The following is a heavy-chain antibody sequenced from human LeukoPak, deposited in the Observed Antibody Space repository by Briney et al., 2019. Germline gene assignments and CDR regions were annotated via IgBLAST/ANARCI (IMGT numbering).Heavy chain of an antibody. CDR3: ARVVVTATRPFDY. CDR2: IYYSGNT. V-gene: IGHV4-30-4*01. J-gene: IGHJ4*02. Sequence: SETLSLTCTVSGGSFSSGDYYWRWIRQPPGKGLEWIGYIYYSGNTYYNPSLKSRVTISVDRSKNQFSLKLSSVTAADTAVYYCARVVVTATRPFDYWGQGALVTVSS. D-gene: IGHD2-15*01. CDR1: GGSFSSGDYY.